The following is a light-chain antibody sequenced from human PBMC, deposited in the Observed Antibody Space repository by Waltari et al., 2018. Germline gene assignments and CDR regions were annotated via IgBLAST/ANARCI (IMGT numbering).Light chain of an antibody. CDR3: QQRSSRRT. CDR1: QSVSTY. Sequence: EIVLTQSPATLSLSPGERATLSCRASQSVSTYLAWYQQKPGQAPRLLIYDASNRATGIPARFSGSGSGTDFTLIISSLGPEDFAVYYCQQRSSRRTFGQGTRVEIK. V-gene: IGKV3-11*01. CDR2: DAS. J-gene: IGKJ1*01.